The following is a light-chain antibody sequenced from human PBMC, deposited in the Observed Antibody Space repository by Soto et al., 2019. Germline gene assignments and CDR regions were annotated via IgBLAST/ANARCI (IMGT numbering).Light chain of an antibody. J-gene: IGKJ1*01. V-gene: IGKV3-20*01. CDR3: QQYVSSPRA. Sequence: EIVLAQSPGTLSLSPGESATLSCRASQSVSSSFLAGYQQKAGQAPRLLIYGASRRATGIPDRFSGSGSGTDFTLTISRREPEDCAVYYCQQYVSSPRAVGQGTNVDTK. CDR2: GAS. CDR1: QSVSSSF.